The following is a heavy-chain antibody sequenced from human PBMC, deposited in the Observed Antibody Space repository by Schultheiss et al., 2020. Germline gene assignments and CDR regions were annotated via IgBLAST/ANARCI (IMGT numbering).Heavy chain of an antibody. CDR2: IYYSGST. J-gene: IGHJ4*02. Sequence: SQTLSLTCTVSGGSISSSSYYWGWIRQPPGKGLEWIGSIYYSGSTYYNPSLKSRVTISVDTSKNQFSLKLSSVTAADTAVYYCARQEYCGGDCYVFDYWGQGTLVNVSS. D-gene: IGHD2-21*01. V-gene: IGHV4-39*01. CDR1: GGSISSSSYY. CDR3: ARQEYCGGDCYVFDY.